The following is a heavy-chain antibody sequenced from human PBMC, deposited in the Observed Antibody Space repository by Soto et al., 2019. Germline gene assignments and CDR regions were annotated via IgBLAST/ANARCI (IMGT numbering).Heavy chain of an antibody. J-gene: IGHJ5*02. Sequence: QVQLQQWGAGLLKPSETLSLTCAVYGGSFSGYYWSWIRQPPGKGLEWIGEINHSGSTNYNPSLKSRVTTSVDTSKNQFSLKLSSVTAADTAVYYCARPYAYSGSYYWFDPWGQGTLVTVSS. CDR3: ARPYAYSGSYYWFDP. CDR2: INHSGST. V-gene: IGHV4-34*01. CDR1: GGSFSGYY. D-gene: IGHD1-26*01.